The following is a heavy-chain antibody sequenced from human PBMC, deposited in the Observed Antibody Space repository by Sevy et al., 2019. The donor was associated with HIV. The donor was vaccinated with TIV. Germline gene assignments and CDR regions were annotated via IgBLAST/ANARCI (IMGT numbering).Heavy chain of an antibody. V-gene: IGHV3-23*01. J-gene: IGHJ3*02. CDR3: AGGRYDSSGSFDAFDI. CDR2: IYGSGGAT. Sequence: GSLRLACKPSGFTFTSYAMSWVRQAPGKGLEWVSTIYGSGGATYYADSVKGRFTISIDNSKNTLYLQMNSLRIEDTAVYYCAGGRYDSSGSFDAFDIWGQVTMVTVSS. D-gene: IGHD3-22*01. CDR1: GFTFTSYA.